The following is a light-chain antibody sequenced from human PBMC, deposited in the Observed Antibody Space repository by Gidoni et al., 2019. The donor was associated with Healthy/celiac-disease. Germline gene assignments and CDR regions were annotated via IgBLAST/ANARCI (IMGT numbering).Light chain of an antibody. CDR3: QTYDDSLSWV. CDR1: SSNSGAGYA. V-gene: IGLV1-40*01. CDR2: DNT. Sequence: QSVPTQPPSVSGAPGPWATIPCTGSSSNSGAGYAVHWYQQLPGTAPKVVIYDNTDRPSGVPDRCSASESGTSASLAITGLQAEDEADYYCQTYDDSLSWVFGGGTKVTVL. J-gene: IGLJ3*02.